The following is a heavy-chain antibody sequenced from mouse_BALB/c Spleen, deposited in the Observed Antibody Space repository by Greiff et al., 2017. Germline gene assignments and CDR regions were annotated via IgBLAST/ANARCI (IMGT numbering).Heavy chain of an antibody. CDR3: AIYYGYDGGDFYAMDY. CDR2: ISSGGSYT. J-gene: IGHJ4*01. D-gene: IGHD2-2*01. V-gene: IGHV5-9-4*01. CDR1: GFTFSSYA. Sequence: EVKVVESGGGLVKPGGSLKLSCAASGFTFSSYAMSWVRQSPEKRLEWVAEISSGGSYTYYPDTVTGRFTISRDNAKNTLYLEMSSLRSEDTAMYYCAIYYGYDGGDFYAMDYWGQGTSVTVSS.